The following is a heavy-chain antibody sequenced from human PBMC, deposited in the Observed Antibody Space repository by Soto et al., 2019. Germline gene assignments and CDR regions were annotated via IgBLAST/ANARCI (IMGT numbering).Heavy chain of an antibody. CDR1: GFTFKQYG. Sequence: GGVLRLSCVASGFTFKQYGIHWVRQAPGKGLEWVLVIWFDGSGAIYADSVKGRFTISRDDSKNKVYLQMNNLRAADTGFYFCVASGSYFLDYWGQGALVTVSS. J-gene: IGHJ4*02. CDR3: VASGSYFLDY. V-gene: IGHV3-33*01. CDR2: IWFDGSGA. D-gene: IGHD3-10*01.